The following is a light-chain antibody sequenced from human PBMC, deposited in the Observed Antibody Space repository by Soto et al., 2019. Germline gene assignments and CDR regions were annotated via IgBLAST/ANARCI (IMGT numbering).Light chain of an antibody. J-gene: IGKJ1*01. CDR3: QHYNSYSEA. CDR1: QTISSS. CDR2: KAS. V-gene: IGKV1-5*03. Sequence: DIHMTQNNSTLSGSVGDRGTITCRASQTISSSLAWYQQKPGKAPKLLIYKASTLKSGVPSRFRGSGSGAEFTLTISSLQPDDFATYYCQHYNSYSEAFGQGTKVDIK.